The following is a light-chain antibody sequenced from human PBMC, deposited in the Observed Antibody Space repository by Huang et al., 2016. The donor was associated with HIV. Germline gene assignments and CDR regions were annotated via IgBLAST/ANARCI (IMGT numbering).Light chain of an antibody. Sequence: AIQLTQSPSFLSASVGDRVTITCRASQDITAALAWYQQKPGKPPKVWIYDASSLESGVPSRFSGSGSGADFTLTISSLQPEDFATYYCQQFKNYPLTFGGGTKVEVK. J-gene: IGKJ4*01. CDR3: QQFKNYPLT. V-gene: IGKV1D-13*01. CDR2: DAS. CDR1: QDITAA.